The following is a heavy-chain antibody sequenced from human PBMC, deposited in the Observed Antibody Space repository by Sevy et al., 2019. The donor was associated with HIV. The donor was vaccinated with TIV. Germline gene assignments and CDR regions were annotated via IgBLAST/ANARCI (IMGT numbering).Heavy chain of an antibody. D-gene: IGHD2-8*01. CDR1: GFTFSKYS. J-gene: IGHJ4*02. V-gene: IGHV3-23*01. Sequence: GGSLRLSCAASGFTFSKYSMSWVRQPPGKGLEWVSTLSFGCGEINHADSVKGRFTISRDNSKNSLYLQMNNPRAEDTAVYYCAGEGCTKPHDYWGQGTLVTVSS. CDR2: LSFGCGEI. CDR3: AGEGCTKPHDY.